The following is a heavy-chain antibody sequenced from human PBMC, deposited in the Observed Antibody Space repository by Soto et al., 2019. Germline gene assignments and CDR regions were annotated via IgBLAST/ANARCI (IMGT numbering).Heavy chain of an antibody. CDR2: IIPIFGTA. CDR1: GGTFSSYA. V-gene: IGHV1-69*13. Sequence: GASVKVSCKASGGTFSSYAISWVRQAPGQGLEWMGGIIPIFGTANYAQKFQGRVTITADESTSTAYMELSSLRSEDTAVYYCARSELLRYFDRPVDYWGQGTLVTVSS. D-gene: IGHD3-9*01. CDR3: ARSELLRYFDRPVDY. J-gene: IGHJ4*02.